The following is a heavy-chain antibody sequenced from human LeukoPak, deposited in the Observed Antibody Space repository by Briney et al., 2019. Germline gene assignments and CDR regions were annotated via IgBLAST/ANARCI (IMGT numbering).Heavy chain of an antibody. CDR1: GFTFSNAW. D-gene: IGHD6-13*01. J-gene: IGHJ3*02. CDR2: IYSGGST. CDR3: AITYSSSWYSGAFDI. Sequence: PGGSLRLSCAASGFTFSNAWMSWVRQAPGKGLEWVSVIYSGGSTYYADSVKGRFTISRDNSKNTLYLQMNSLRAEDTAVYYCAITYSSSWYSGAFDIWGQGTMVTVSS. V-gene: IGHV3-53*01.